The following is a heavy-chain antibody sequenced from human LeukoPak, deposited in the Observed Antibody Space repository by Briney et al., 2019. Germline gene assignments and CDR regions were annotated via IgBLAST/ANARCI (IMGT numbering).Heavy chain of an antibody. Sequence: GASVKVSCKASGGTFSSYAISWVRQAPGQGLEWMGWISAYNGHTNYAQKLQGRVTMTTDTSTSTAYMELRSLRSDDTAVYYCVIPDYEQALGWGQGTLVTVSS. CDR3: VIPDYEQALG. CDR1: GGTFSSYA. CDR2: ISAYNGHT. J-gene: IGHJ4*02. V-gene: IGHV1-18*01. D-gene: IGHD4-17*01.